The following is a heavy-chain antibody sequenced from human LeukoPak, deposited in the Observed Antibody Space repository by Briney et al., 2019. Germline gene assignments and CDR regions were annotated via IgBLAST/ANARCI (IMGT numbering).Heavy chain of an antibody. CDR1: GGSFSGYY. CDR2: IYTSGST. D-gene: IGHD3-22*01. J-gene: IGHJ6*03. CDR3: ARGPPYYYDSSGGYYYYMDV. Sequence: PSETLSLTCAVYGGSFSGYYWTWIRQPAGKGLEWIGRIYTSGSTNYNPSLKSRVTVSVDTSRNQFSLKLSSVTAADTALYYCARGPPYYYDSSGGYYYYMDVWGKGTTVTVSS. V-gene: IGHV4-59*10.